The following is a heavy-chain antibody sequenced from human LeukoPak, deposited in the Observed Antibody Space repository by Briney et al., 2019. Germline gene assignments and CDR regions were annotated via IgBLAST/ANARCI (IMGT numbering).Heavy chain of an antibody. CDR1: GGSISSYY. CDR3: ASAGRYSGYDF. D-gene: IGHD5-12*01. CDR2: IYTSGST. Sequence: SETLSLTCTVSGGSISSYYWSWIRQPAGKGLEWIGRIYTSGSTEYNPSLKSRVTLSLDTSRNHLSLKLSSVTAADTAVYYCASAGRYSGYDFWGQGTLVTVS. V-gene: IGHV4-4*07. J-gene: IGHJ4*02.